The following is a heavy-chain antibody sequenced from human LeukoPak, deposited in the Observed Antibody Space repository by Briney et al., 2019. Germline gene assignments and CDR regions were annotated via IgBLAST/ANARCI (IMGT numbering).Heavy chain of an antibody. CDR1: GGSLSSGSYY. J-gene: IGHJ4*02. CDR3: ARDADYDTLTGYSGFDY. Sequence: SETLSLTCTVSGGSLSSGSYYWVWIRQPPGKGLEWIGSVYYGGSTHYNPSLKSRVTISMDTSKNQFSLRLSSVTAADTAVYYCARDADYDTLTGYSGFDYWGQGTLVPVSS. V-gene: IGHV4-39*07. CDR2: VYYGGST. D-gene: IGHD3-9*01.